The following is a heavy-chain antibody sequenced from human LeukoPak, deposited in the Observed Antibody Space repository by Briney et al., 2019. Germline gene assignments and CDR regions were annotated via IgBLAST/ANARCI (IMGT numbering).Heavy chain of an antibody. D-gene: IGHD5-18*01. J-gene: IGHJ5*02. CDR1: GYSFTYYW. V-gene: IGHV5-51*01. Sequence: GESLKISCKGSGYSFTYYWIGWVRQMPGKGLEWMGIIYPGDSNTRYSPSFQGQVTISADKSISTAYLQWSSLKASDTAMYYCARLIRGYSYGGPEFDPWGQGTLVTVSS. CDR3: ARLIRGYSYGGPEFDP. CDR2: IYPGDSNT.